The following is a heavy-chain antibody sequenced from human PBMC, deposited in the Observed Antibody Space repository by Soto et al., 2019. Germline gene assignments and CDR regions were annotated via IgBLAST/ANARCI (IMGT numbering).Heavy chain of an antibody. CDR2: ISYDGRNK. Sequence: PGGSLRLSCAASGFTFSSYGMHWVRQAPGKGLGWVAVISYDGRNKYYADAVKGRFTISRDNSKNTLYLQMSSLRAEDTAVYYCVKDGSSGWPYFYDMDVWGQGTTVTVSS. D-gene: IGHD6-19*01. J-gene: IGHJ6*02. V-gene: IGHV3-30*18. CDR3: VKDGSSGWPYFYDMDV. CDR1: GFTFSSYG.